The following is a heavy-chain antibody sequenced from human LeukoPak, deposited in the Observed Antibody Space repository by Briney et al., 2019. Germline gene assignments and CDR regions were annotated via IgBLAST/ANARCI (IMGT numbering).Heavy chain of an antibody. Sequence: GESLKISCKGSGYSFTSHWIGWVRQMPGKGLEWMGIIYPGDSDTRYSPSFQGQVTISADKSISTAYLQWSSLKASDTAMYYCARIRKEVVTAIGYDYWGQGTLVTVSS. V-gene: IGHV5-51*01. D-gene: IGHD2-21*02. CDR3: ARIRKEVVTAIGYDY. J-gene: IGHJ4*02. CDR1: GYSFTSHW. CDR2: IYPGDSDT.